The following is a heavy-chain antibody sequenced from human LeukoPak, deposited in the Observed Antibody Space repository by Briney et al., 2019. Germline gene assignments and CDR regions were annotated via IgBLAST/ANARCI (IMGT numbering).Heavy chain of an antibody. V-gene: IGHV3-33*01. Sequence: GRSLRLSCAASGFSFSSYGMHWVRQAPGKGLEWVASLWYDGTNKYYADSVKGRFTISRDNSKNTLYLQMNSLRAEDTAVYYCARARNNYDSSGYSALDYWGQGTLVTVP. CDR1: GFSFSSYG. CDR3: ARARNNYDSSGYSALDY. J-gene: IGHJ4*02. D-gene: IGHD3-22*01. CDR2: LWYDGTNK.